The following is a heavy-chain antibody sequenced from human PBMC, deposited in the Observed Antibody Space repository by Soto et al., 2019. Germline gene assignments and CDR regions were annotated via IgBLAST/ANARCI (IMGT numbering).Heavy chain of an antibody. V-gene: IGHV5-51*01. CDR3: ARQGDMAATPADAFDI. Sequence: KISCKFSGRTSISHWIAGVRQLRGKGLDWMGIIYPGDSDARYSPSFAGQVTISVNKSITTAYLHWSSLEASDSAVYYCARQGDMAATPADAFDIWGQGTLVTLSS. CDR1: GRTSISHW. D-gene: IGHD6-19*01. J-gene: IGHJ3*02. CDR2: IYPGDSDA.